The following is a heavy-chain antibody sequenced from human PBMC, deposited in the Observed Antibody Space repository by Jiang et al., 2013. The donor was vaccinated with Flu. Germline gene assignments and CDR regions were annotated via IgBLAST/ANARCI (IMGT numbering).Heavy chain of an antibody. V-gene: IGHV2-70*11. J-gene: IGHJ4*02. CDR2: IDWDDEE. Sequence: KPTQTLTLTCTFSGFSLTTSGMCVSWIRQPPGKALEWLARIDWDDEEEYSTSLETRLTISKDISKSQVVLKMTNMDPMDTATYYCVRTVVTFIGSGSFIDSWGQGTLVTVSS. D-gene: IGHD3-10*01. CDR3: VRTVVTFIGSGSFIDS. CDR1: GFSLTTSGMC.